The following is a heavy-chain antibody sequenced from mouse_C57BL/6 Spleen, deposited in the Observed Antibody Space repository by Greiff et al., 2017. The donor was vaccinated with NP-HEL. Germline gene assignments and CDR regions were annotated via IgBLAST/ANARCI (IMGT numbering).Heavy chain of an antibody. D-gene: IGHD1-1*01. J-gene: IGHJ2*01. CDR1: GYTFTSYW. CDR2: IYPGSGST. V-gene: IGHV1-55*01. Sequence: QVQLQQPGAELVKPGASVKMSCKASGYTFTSYWITWVKQGPGQGLEWIGDIYPGSGSTNYNEKFKSKTTLTVDASSSTAYMQLSSLTSEDSAVYYCATSTTVLATDWGQGTTLTVSS. CDR3: ATSTTVLATD.